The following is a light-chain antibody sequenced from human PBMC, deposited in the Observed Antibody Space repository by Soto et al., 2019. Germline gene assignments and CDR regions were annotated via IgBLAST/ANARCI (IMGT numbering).Light chain of an antibody. CDR1: QSLLYSSNNKNY. Sequence: DIVMTQSPDSLAVSLGERATINCKSSQSLLYSSNNKNYLAWYQQKAGQPPKLLLYWASTRESGVPDRFSGSGSGTDFTLTISSLKAEDVAVYYCQQYYNPPRTFGQGTKVEVK. CDR2: WAS. CDR3: QQYYNPPRT. V-gene: IGKV4-1*01. J-gene: IGKJ1*01.